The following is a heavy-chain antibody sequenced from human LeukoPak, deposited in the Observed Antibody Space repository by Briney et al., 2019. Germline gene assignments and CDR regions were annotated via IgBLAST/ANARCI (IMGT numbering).Heavy chain of an antibody. CDR3: ARGLPNYSGMEV. Sequence: GGSLRLSCAASGVTFSSYCMHWVRQAPGKGLEWVAFIRYDGSNKYYADSVKGRFTISRDNSKTTLSLQMHSLRAEDTAVYYCARGLPNYSGMEVWGQGPTVTVSS. CDR1: GVTFSSYC. J-gene: IGHJ6*01. V-gene: IGHV3-30*02. CDR2: IRYDGSNK.